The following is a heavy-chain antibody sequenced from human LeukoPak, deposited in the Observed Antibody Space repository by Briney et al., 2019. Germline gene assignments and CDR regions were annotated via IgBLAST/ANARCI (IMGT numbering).Heavy chain of an antibody. CDR2: IWYDGSQK. V-gene: IGHV3-33*06. Sequence: GTSLRLSCAASGFTFSSYGMHWVRQAPGKGLEWVAVIWYDGSQKYYADSVKGRFTISRDNSKNTLYLQMNSLRAEDTAVYYCAKDPGLGYYFDYWGQGTLVTVSS. CDR3: AKDPGLGYYFDY. J-gene: IGHJ4*02. D-gene: IGHD3/OR15-3a*01. CDR1: GFTFSSYG.